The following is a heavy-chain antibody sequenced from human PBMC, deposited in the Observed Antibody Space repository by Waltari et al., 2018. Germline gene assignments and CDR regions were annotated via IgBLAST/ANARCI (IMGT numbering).Heavy chain of an antibody. D-gene: IGHD2-8*01. CDR3: ARDLGVKVEWYYFDY. CDR2: ISYDGNYK. Sequence: QVQLVESGGRVVQPGRSLRLSCAAAGFTFSDTGLHWVRQTPGKGLEWMATISYDGNYKYYADSVKGRFTISRDNSKSVVYLQMNSLRPEDTALYYCARDLGVKVEWYYFDYWGQGTLVTVSS. J-gene: IGHJ4*02. V-gene: IGHV3-30*03. CDR1: GFTFSDTG.